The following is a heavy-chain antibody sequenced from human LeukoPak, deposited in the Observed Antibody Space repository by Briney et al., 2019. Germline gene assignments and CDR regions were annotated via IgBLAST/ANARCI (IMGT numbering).Heavy chain of an antibody. CDR1: GGSISSSSYY. CDR2: IYYSGST. CDR3: ARVGYCSSTSCLYFDY. V-gene: IGHV4-39*07. Sequence: PSETLSLTCTVSGGSISSSSYYWGWIRQPPGKGLEWIGSIYYSGSTYYNPSLKSRVTISVDTSKNQFSLKLSSVTAADTAVYYCARVGYCSSTSCLYFDYWGQGTLVTVSS. D-gene: IGHD2-2*03. J-gene: IGHJ4*02.